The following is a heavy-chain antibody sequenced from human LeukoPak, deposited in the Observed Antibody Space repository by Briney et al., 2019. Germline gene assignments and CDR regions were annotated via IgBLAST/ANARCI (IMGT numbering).Heavy chain of an antibody. D-gene: IGHD5-18*01. CDR1: RFTISGYW. V-gene: IGHV3-7*01. Sequence: GGSLRLSCAASRFTISGYWMTWVRQAPGKGLECVAHIKPDGSEKYYVDSVKGRFTISRDNAKNSLYLQMNSLRVEDTAVFYCARARGRYSYGIPRYHSYYMDVWGKGTTVTVSS. CDR3: ARARGRYSYGIPRYHSYYMDV. CDR2: IKPDGSEK. J-gene: IGHJ6*03.